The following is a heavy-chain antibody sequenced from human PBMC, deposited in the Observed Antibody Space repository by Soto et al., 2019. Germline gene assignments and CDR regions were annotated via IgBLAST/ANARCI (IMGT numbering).Heavy chain of an antibody. J-gene: IGHJ4*02. D-gene: IGHD3-10*01. V-gene: IGHV3-23*01. CDR2: ISGGGDTT. CDR1: GFTFNNYA. CDR3: AKGRGGSGSLTPRVDF. Sequence: EVQLLESGGGLVQPGGSLRLSCAASGFTFNNYAMTWVRQAPGKGLEWVSAISGGGDTTSYADSVKGLFTVSRDGSKNTLYLQMSSLRAEDTALCYCAKGRGGSGSLTPRVDFWGQGTLVTVSS.